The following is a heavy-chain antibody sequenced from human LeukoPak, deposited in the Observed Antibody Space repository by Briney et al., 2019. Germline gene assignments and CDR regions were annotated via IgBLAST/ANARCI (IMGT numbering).Heavy chain of an antibody. D-gene: IGHD3-9*01. CDR2: IIPIFGTA. J-gene: IGHJ4*02. CDR1: GGTFSSYA. Sequence: GASVKVSCKASGGTFSSYAISWVRQAPGQGLEWMGGIIPIFGTANYAQKFQGRVTITADESTSTAYMELSSLRSDDTAVYYCARVAGIRDYDILTGHNNYWGQGTLVTVSS. CDR3: ARVAGIRDYDILTGHNNY. V-gene: IGHV1-69*13.